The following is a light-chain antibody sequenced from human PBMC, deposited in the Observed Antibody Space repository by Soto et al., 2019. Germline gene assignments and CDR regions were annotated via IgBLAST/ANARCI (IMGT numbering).Light chain of an antibody. V-gene: IGKV3-11*01. CDR3: QQRSNCPLT. J-gene: IGKJ4*01. CDR1: ESVGSN. CDR2: DAS. Sequence: EIVLTQSPATLSLSPGEGATLSCRASESVGSNLAWYQQKPAQAPRLLIYDASNRSTGIPARFSGSGSGADFTLAISSLEPEAFAVYYCQQRSNCPLTFGGGTRVEIK.